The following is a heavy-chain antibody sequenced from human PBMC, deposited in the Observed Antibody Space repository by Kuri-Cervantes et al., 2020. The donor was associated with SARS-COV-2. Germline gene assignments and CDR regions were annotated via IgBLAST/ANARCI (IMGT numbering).Heavy chain of an antibody. CDR2: INSDGSST. Sequence: GESLKISCAASGLTFSSYWMHWVRQAPGKGLVWVSRINSDGSSTSYADSVKGRFTISRDNAKNTPYLQMNSLRAEDTAVYYCARSSGWYDYWGQGTLVTVSS. CDR3: ARSSGWYDY. D-gene: IGHD6-19*01. J-gene: IGHJ4*02. CDR1: GLTFSSYW. V-gene: IGHV3-74*01.